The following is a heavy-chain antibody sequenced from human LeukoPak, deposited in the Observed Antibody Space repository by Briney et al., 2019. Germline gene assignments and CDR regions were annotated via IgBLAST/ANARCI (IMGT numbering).Heavy chain of an antibody. CDR1: GFAVSKNY. V-gene: IGHV3-66*02. CDR3: ARGQTADS. CDR2: IYSGGNP. Sequence: PGGSLTLSCAASGFAVSKNYMSWLRKAPGKGLEWVAIIYSGGNPYYADPVEGRFTISRDSSKNTLHLQMNSLRVEDTAVYYCARGQTADSWGQGTTVTVAS. D-gene: IGHD5-18*01. J-gene: IGHJ4*02.